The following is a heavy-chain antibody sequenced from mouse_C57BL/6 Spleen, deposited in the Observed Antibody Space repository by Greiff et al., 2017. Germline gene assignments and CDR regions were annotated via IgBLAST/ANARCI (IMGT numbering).Heavy chain of an antibody. CDR3: ARHEEEGRCDSNFGGYFDV. CDR2: FYPGSGSI. D-gene: IGHD2-5*01. J-gene: IGHJ1*03. Sequence: QVQLQQSGAELVKPGASVKLSCKASGYTFTEYTIHWVKQRSGQGLEWIGWFYPGSGSIKYNEKFKDKATLTADKSSSTVYMELSILTSEDSAVYFCARHEEEGRCDSNFGGYFDVWGTGTTVTVAS. CDR1: GYTFTEYT. V-gene: IGHV1-62-2*01.